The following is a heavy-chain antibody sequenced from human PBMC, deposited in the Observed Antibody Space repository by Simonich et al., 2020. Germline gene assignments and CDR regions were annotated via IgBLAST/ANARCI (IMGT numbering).Heavy chain of an antibody. V-gene: IGHV4-38-2*01. Sequence: QVQLQESGPGLVKPSETLSLTCAVSGYSISSGYYWGWIRQPPGKGREWIWSIYHRGSTYYNPSLKSRVTISVDTSKNQFSLKLSSVTAADTAVYYCARVGYSNYYYYGMDVWGQGTTVTVSS. D-gene: IGHD6-13*01. CDR2: IYHRGST. CDR1: GYSISSGYY. J-gene: IGHJ6*02. CDR3: ARVGYSNYYYYGMDV.